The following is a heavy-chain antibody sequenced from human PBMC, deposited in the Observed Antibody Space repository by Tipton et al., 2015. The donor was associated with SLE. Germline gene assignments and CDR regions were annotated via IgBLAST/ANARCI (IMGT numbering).Heavy chain of an antibody. CDR1: GGSISSYY. J-gene: IGHJ6*02. D-gene: IGHD4-17*01. Sequence: TLSLTCTVSGGSISSYYWSWIRQPPGKGLEWIGYIYYSGSTNYNPSLKSRVTISVDTSKNQFSLKLSSMTAADTAVYYCARVTTGLYGMDVWGQGTTVTVSS. V-gene: IGHV4-59*01. CDR2: IYYSGST. CDR3: ARVTTGLYGMDV.